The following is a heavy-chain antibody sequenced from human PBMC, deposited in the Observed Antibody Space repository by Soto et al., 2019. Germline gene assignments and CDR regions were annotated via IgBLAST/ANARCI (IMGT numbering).Heavy chain of an antibody. J-gene: IGHJ4*02. CDR1: GGSISSYY. CDR3: ARGFELGTRDY. Sequence: SETLSLTCTVSGGSISSYYWSWIRQPPGKGLGWIGYIYYSGSTNYNPSLKSRVTISVDTSKNQFSLKLSSVTAADTAVYYCARGFELGTRDYWGQGTLVTVSS. CDR2: IYYSGST. D-gene: IGHD7-27*01. V-gene: IGHV4-59*01.